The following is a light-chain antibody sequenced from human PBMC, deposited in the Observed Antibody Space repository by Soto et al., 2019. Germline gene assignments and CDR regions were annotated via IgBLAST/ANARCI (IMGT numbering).Light chain of an antibody. CDR3: QQYYSTPTWT. CDR1: QSFLYSSNNKNY. CDR2: RAS. J-gene: IGKJ1*01. V-gene: IGKV4-1*01. Sequence: DIVMTQSPDSLAVSLGERATINCKSSQSFLYSSNNKNYLAWYQQKPGQPPKLLIYRASTRESGVPDRFSGSGSGADFTLTISSLQAEDVAVYYCQQYYSTPTWTFGQGTKVDI.